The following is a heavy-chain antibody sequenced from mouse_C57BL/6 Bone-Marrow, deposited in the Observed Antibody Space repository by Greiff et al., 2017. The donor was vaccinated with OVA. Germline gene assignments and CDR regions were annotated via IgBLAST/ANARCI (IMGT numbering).Heavy chain of an antibody. V-gene: IGHV5-4*03. CDR3: ARGVTTIDY. D-gene: IGHD2-2*01. CDR1: GFTFSSYA. Sequence: DVKLVESGGGLVKPGGSLKLSCAASGFTFSSYAMSWVRQTPEKRLEWVATISDGGSYTYYPDNVKGRFTISRDNAKNNLYLQMSHLKSEDTAMYECARGVTTIDYWGQGTTLTVSS. J-gene: IGHJ2*01. CDR2: ISDGGSYT.